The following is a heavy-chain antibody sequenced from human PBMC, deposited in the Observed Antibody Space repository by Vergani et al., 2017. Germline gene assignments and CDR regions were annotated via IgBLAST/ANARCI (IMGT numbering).Heavy chain of an antibody. D-gene: IGHD3-22*01. CDR2: IYYSENK. J-gene: IGHJ5*02. CDR3: AGCFRDEGMIYGGTVENWFDP. CDR1: GGSITYGAFY. Sequence: QLQLQESGPGLVKPSETLSLTCTVSGGSITYGAFYWGWIRQSPGKGLEWIGSIYYSENKFYNPSLESRVTLSIDTTKNQFSLKLKSVTAADTAVYYCAGCFRDEGMIYGGTVENWFDPWGQGTLVTVSS. V-gene: IGHV4-39*01.